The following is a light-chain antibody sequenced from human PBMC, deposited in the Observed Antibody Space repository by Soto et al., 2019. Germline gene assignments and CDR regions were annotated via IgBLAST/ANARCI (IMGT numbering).Light chain of an antibody. CDR1: QFISTY. Sequence: DIQMTQSPSPLSASVGDTVTITCRPSQFISTYLNWYQQKPGKAPNLLIYTTSSLHSGVPSRFSGSGSGTDFTLTISSLQPEDFATYYCQQSYSTPITFGQGTRLEIK. CDR3: QQSYSTPIT. CDR2: TTS. V-gene: IGKV1-39*01. J-gene: IGKJ5*01.